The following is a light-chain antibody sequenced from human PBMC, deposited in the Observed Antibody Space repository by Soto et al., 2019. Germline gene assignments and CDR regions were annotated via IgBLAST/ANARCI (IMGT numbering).Light chain of an antibody. CDR3: QSYDSSLGV. CDR2: DNN. CDR1: SSNIGAGYD. V-gene: IGLV1-40*01. Sequence: QSVLTQPPSVSGAPGQRVTISCTGSSSNIGAGYDVHWYQQLPGTAPKLLIYDNNNRPSGVPDRFSGSKSGTSASLAIAGFQAEDEADYYCQSYDSSLGVFGTGTKLTVL. J-gene: IGLJ1*01.